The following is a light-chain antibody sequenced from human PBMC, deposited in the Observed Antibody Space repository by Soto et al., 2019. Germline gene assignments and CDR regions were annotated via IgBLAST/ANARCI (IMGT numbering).Light chain of an antibody. J-gene: IGKJ1*01. CDR2: KES. CDR3: QQYNSHSWT. V-gene: IGKV1-5*03. CDR1: QSISSW. Sequence: DIQMTQSPSTLSASVGDRVTITCRASQSISSWLAWYQQKPGKAPKLLIYKESSLESGVPSRFSGSGSGTEFTLTISSLQPDDFATDYCQQYNSHSWTFGQGTKVEIK.